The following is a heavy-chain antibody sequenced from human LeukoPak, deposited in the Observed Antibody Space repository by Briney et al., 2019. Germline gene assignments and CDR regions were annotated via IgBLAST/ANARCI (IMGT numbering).Heavy chain of an antibody. V-gene: IGHV3-23*01. CDR1: GFTFSSYA. J-gene: IGHJ4*02. Sequence: PGGSLRLSCAASGFTFSSYAMSWVRQAPGKGLEWVSAIGGSGGSTYYADSVKGRFTISRDNSKNTLYLQMNSLRAEDTAVYYCAKAYDILTGYYFDYWGQGTLVTVSS. CDR2: IGGSGGST. CDR3: AKAYDILTGYYFDY. D-gene: IGHD3-9*01.